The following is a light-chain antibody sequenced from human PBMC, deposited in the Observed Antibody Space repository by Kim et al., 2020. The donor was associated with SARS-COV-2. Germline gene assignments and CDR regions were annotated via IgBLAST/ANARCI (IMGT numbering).Light chain of an antibody. CDR3: QQANSFPGT. CDR2: TAS. J-gene: IGKJ1*01. V-gene: IGKV1-12*01. CDR1: QGISSW. Sequence: ASVGNRVTMTVRASQGISSWLAWYQQKPGKAPKLMIYTASSLHDGVPSRFSGSGSGTDFTLTISSLQPEDFATYYCQQANSFPGTFGQGTKVDIK.